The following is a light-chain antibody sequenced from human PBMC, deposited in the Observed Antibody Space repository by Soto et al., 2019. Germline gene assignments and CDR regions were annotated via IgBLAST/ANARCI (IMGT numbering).Light chain of an antibody. Sequence: EIVLTQSPATLSLSPGERATLSCRASQSVSRYLAWYQQRPGQAPRLLIYGASSRATGIPDRFSGSGSGTDFTLTISRLEPEDFAVYYCQQYGSSPGTFGQGNKVAIK. V-gene: IGKV3-20*01. CDR1: QSVSRY. CDR3: QQYGSSPGT. J-gene: IGKJ1*01. CDR2: GAS.